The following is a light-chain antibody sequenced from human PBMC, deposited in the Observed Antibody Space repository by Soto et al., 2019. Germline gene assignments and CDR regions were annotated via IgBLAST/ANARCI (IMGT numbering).Light chain of an antibody. Sequence: EVVLTQSPGTLSLSPGEGATLSCRGSQSVSNRYFAWYQQKPGQAPRLLIYRVSSRATGIPDRFSGSGSGTDFTLTISRLEPEDFAVYYCQQYGNVPLTFGGGTKVEIK. CDR2: RVS. J-gene: IGKJ4*01. V-gene: IGKV3-20*01. CDR1: QSVSNRY. CDR3: QQYGNVPLT.